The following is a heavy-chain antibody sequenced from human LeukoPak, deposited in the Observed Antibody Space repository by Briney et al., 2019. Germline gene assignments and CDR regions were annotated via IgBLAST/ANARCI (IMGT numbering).Heavy chain of an antibody. CDR3: AKDQTPYY. CDR1: GFTFSDYE. V-gene: IGHV3-23*01. J-gene: IGHJ4*02. Sequence: GGSLRLSCAASGFTFSDYEMNWVRQAPGKGLEWVSGISGSGDSTYYADSVKGRFTISRDNSKNTLHLQMNSLRAEDTAVYYCAKDQTPYYWGQGTLVTVSS. CDR2: ISGSGDST.